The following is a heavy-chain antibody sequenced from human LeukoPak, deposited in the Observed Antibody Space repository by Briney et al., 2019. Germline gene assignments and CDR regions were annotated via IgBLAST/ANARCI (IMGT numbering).Heavy chain of an antibody. J-gene: IGHJ6*02. CDR1: GFTFSSYS. D-gene: IGHD6-13*01. V-gene: IGHV3-21*01. Sequence: PGGSLRLSCAASGFTFSSYSMNWVRQAPGKGLEWVSSISSSSSYIYYADSVKGRFTISRDNAKNSLYLQMHSLRAEDTAVYYCARSISSSWSGRDYGMDVWGQGTTVTVSS. CDR2: ISSSSSYI. CDR3: ARSISSSWSGRDYGMDV.